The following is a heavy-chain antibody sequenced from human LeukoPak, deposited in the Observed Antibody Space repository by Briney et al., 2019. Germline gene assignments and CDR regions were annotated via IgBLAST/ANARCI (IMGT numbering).Heavy chain of an antibody. Sequence: SVKVSCKASGGTFSSYAISWVRQAPGQGLEWMGGIIPIFGTANYAQKFQGRVTITADESTSTAYMELSSLRTEDTAVYYCARGGEMATIPSFDYWGQGTLVTVSS. D-gene: IGHD5-24*01. CDR2: IIPIFGTA. V-gene: IGHV1-69*13. CDR3: ARGGEMATIPSFDY. J-gene: IGHJ4*02. CDR1: GGTFSSYA.